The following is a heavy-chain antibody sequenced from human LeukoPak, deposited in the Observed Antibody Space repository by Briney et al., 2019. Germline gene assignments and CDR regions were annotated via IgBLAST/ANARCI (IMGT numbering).Heavy chain of an antibody. J-gene: IGHJ4*02. Sequence: SETLSLTCAVYGGSFSGYYWSWIRQPPGKGLEWIGYIYHSGSTYYNPSLKSRVTISVDRSKNQFSLKLSSVTAADTAVFYCSSGYYPYYFDYWGQGTLVTVSS. D-gene: IGHD3-22*01. V-gene: IGHV4-34*03. CDR2: IYHSGST. CDR1: GGSFSGYY. CDR3: SSGYYPYYFDY.